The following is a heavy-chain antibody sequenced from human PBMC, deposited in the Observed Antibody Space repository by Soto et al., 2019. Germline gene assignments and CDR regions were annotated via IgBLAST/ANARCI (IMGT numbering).Heavy chain of an antibody. CDR1: GLTVRSYW. CDR3: ARDPVPYLPGGHDYGDYYFDY. J-gene: IGHJ4*02. V-gene: IGHV3-7*01. D-gene: IGHD4-17*01. CDR2: MNQDGSEK. Sequence: GWSLRLSCAASGLTVRSYWMSWVRQAPGKGLEWVANMNQDGSEKYYVDSVKGRFTISRDNSKNTLYLQMNSLRAEDTAVYYCARDPVPYLPGGHDYGDYYFDYWGQGTLVTVSS.